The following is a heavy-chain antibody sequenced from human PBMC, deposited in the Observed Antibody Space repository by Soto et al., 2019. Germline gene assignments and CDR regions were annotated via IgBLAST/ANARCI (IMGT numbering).Heavy chain of an antibody. CDR2: IYSGGST. D-gene: IGHD5-18*01. CDR1: GFTVSSNY. CDR3: ARDRRKESPGYSYGYNYYYYMDV. J-gene: IGHJ6*03. V-gene: IGHV3-53*04. Sequence: EVQLVESGGGLVQPGGSLRLSCAASGFTVSSNYMSWVRQAPGKGLEWVSVIYSGGSTYYADSVKGRFTISRHNSKNTLYLQMNSLRAEDTAVYYCARDRRKESPGYSYGYNYYYYMDVWGKGTTVTVSS.